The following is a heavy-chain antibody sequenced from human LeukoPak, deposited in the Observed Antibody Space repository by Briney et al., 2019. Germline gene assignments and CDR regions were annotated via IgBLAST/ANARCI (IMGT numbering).Heavy chain of an antibody. Sequence: SETLSLTCTVSGPFIKTYYWSWIRQVPGKGLEWIGHIYDSGNTNYNPSLKSRVTILADTSKSQFSLKLNSVTAADTAVYYCARDQSVGAFDIWGQGTMVTVSS. CDR3: ARDQSVGAFDI. J-gene: IGHJ3*02. V-gene: IGHV4-59*01. D-gene: IGHD3-16*01. CDR1: GPFIKTYY. CDR2: IYDSGNT.